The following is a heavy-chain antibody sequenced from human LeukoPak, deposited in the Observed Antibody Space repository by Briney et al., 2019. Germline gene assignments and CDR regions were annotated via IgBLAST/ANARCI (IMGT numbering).Heavy chain of an antibody. V-gene: IGHV3-64D*06. D-gene: IGHD2-15*01. Sequence: GGSLRLSCSASGFTFSSYAMHWVRQAPGKGLEYVSAISSNGGSTYYADSVKGRFTISRDNSKNTLYLQMSSLRAEDTAVYYCVKGALGGVVVVAATPFDYWGQGTLVTVSS. CDR1: GFTFSSYA. CDR3: VKGALGGVVVVAATPFDY. J-gene: IGHJ4*02. CDR2: ISSNGGST.